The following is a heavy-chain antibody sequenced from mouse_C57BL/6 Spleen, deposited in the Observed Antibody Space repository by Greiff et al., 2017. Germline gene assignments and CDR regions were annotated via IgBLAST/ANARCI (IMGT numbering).Heavy chain of an antibody. Sequence: EVQLVESGGGLVKPGGSLKLSCAASGFTFSDYGMHWVRQAPEKGLEWVAYISSGSSTIYYADTVTGRFTISRDNAKNALFLQMTSLRSEDTAMYYCARGDLDYWGQGTTLTVSS. CDR2: ISSGSSTI. V-gene: IGHV5-17*01. CDR3: ARGDLDY. CDR1: GFTFSDYG. J-gene: IGHJ2*01.